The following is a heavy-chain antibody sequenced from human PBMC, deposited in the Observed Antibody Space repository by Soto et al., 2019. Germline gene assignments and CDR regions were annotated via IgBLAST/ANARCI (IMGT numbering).Heavy chain of an antibody. J-gene: IGHJ4*02. CDR2: ISAYNGNT. D-gene: IGHD4-17*01. V-gene: IGHV1-18*01. Sequence: ASVKVSCKASGYTFTSYGISWVRQAPGQGLEWMGWISAYNGNTNYAQKLQGRVTMTTDTSTSTAYMELRSLRSDDTAVYYCARAPYSMTTVTHAPDYWGQGTLVTVSS. CDR1: GYTFTSYG. CDR3: ARAPYSMTTVTHAPDY.